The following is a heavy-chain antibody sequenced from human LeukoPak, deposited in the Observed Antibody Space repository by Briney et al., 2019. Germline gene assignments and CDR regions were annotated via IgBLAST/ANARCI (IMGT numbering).Heavy chain of an antibody. CDR3: ARVGDYDYVWGSYPLDY. J-gene: IGHJ4*02. CDR1: GYTFTSYA. V-gene: IGHV1-3*01. Sequence: ASVKVSCKASGYTFTSYAMHWVRQAPGQRLEWMGWINAGNGNTKYSQKFQGRVTITRDTSASTAYMELSSLRSEDTAVYYCARVGDYDYVWGSYPLDYWGQGTLVTVSS. CDR2: INAGNGNT. D-gene: IGHD3-16*02.